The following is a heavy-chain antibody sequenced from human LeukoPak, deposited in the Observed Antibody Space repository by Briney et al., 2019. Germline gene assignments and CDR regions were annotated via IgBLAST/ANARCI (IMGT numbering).Heavy chain of an antibody. CDR1: GFTFDDYA. CDR2: ISWNRGSL. D-gene: IGHD3-22*01. J-gene: IGHJ3*02. CDR3: AKGYYQSSSYSDAFDI. V-gene: IGHV3-9*03. Sequence: AGGSLIQSCAASGFTFDDYAMHSVRRAPGKGVEWVSGISWNRGSLAYAESVKGRLTISRDNAKNSLYLQMNSLRAEDMALYYCAKGYYQSSSYSDAFDIWGQGTMVTVSS.